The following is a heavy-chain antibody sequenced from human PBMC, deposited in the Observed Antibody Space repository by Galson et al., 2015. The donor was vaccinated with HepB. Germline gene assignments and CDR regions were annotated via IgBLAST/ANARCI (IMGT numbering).Heavy chain of an antibody. Sequence: SLRLSCAASGFTFSSYWMSWVRQAPGKGLEWVANIKQDGSEKYYVDSVKGRFTISRDNAKNSLYLQMNSLRAEDTAVYYCARVDYYDSSGYSGGSYYYGMDVWGQGTTVTVSS. CDR2: IKQDGSEK. V-gene: IGHV3-7*03. D-gene: IGHD3-22*01. J-gene: IGHJ6*02. CDR3: ARVDYYDSSGYSGGSYYYGMDV. CDR1: GFTFSSYW.